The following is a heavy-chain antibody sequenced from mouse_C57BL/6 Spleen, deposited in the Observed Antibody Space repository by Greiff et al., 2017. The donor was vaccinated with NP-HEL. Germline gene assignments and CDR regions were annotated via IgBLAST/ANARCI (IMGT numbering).Heavy chain of an antibody. CDR2: IYPGDGDT. D-gene: IGHD1-1*01. CDR1: GYAFSSYW. V-gene: IGHV1-80*01. J-gene: IGHJ4*01. CDR3: ARDYYGSSYYAMDY. Sequence: VQLQQSGAELVKPGASVKISCKASGYAFSSYWMNWVKQRPGKGLEWIGQIYPGDGDTNYNGKFKGKATLTADKSSSTAYMQLSSLTSEDSAVYFLARDYYGSSYYAMDYWGQRTSVTVSS.